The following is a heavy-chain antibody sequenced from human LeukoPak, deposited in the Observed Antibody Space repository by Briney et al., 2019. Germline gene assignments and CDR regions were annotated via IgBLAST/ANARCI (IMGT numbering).Heavy chain of an antibody. J-gene: IGHJ5*02. CDR3: ARDRVAYCGGDCYSEWFDP. V-gene: IGHV1-18*01. D-gene: IGHD2-21*02. Sequence: ASVKVSCKASGYTFTSYAISWVRQAPGQGLEWMGWISAYNGNTNYAQKLQGRVTMTTDTSTSTAYMELRSLRSDDTAVYYCARDRVAYCGGDCYSEWFDPWGQGALVTVSS. CDR1: GYTFTSYA. CDR2: ISAYNGNT.